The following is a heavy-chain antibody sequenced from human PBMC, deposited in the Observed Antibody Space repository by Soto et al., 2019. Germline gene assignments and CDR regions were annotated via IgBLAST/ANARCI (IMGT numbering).Heavy chain of an antibody. J-gene: IGHJ6*02. CDR2: MNPNSGNT. Sequence: ASVKVSCKASGYTFTSYDINWVRQATGQGLEWMGWMNPNSGNTGYAQKFQGRVTMTRNTSISTAYMDLSSLRSEDPAVYYCARIGSSSWYYYYYGMDVWGQGTTVTVSS. CDR1: GYTFTSYD. CDR3: ARIGSSSWYYYYYGMDV. V-gene: IGHV1-8*01. D-gene: IGHD6-13*01.